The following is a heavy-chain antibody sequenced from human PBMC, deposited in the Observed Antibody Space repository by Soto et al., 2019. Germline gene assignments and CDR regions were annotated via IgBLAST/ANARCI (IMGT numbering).Heavy chain of an antibody. CDR2: IIPIFGTA. J-gene: IGHJ4*02. Sequence: ASVKVSCKASGGTFSSYAISWVRQAPGQGLEWMGGIIPIFGTANYAQKFQGRVTITADESTSTAYMELSSLRSEDTAVYYCARLGICISTSCYAENSDYWGQGTLVTVSS. CDR3: ARLGICISTSCYAENSDY. V-gene: IGHV1-69*13. CDR1: GGTFSSYA. D-gene: IGHD2-2*01.